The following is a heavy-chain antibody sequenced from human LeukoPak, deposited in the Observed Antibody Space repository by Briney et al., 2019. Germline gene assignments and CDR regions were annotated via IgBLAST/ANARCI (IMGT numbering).Heavy chain of an antibody. CDR2: INSDGSST. CDR1: GFTFSSYW. Sequence: GGSLRLSCAASGFTFSSYWVHWVRQAPGKGLVWVSRINSDGSSTSYADSVKGRFTISRDNAKNTLYLQMNGLRAEDTAVYYCARGGEMATMGPDYWGQGTLVTVSS. J-gene: IGHJ4*02. CDR3: ARGGEMATMGPDY. D-gene: IGHD5-24*01. V-gene: IGHV3-74*01.